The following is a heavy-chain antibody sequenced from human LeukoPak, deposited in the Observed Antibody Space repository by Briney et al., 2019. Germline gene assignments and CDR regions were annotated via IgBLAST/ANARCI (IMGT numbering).Heavy chain of an antibody. CDR1: GFTFDDYG. J-gene: IGHJ4*02. CDR2: ISYDGSNK. D-gene: IGHD4-17*01. Sequence: GGSLRLSCAASGFTFDDYGMSWVRQAPGKGLEWVAVISYDGSNKYYADSVKGRFTISRDNSKNTLYLQMNSLRAEDTAVYYCAKGRGQTVTTYDYWGQGTLVTVSS. V-gene: IGHV3-30*18. CDR3: AKGRGQTVTTYDY.